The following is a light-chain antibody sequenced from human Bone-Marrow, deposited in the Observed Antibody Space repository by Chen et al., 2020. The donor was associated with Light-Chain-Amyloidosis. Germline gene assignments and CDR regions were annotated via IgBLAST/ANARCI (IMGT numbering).Light chain of an antibody. V-gene: IGLV6-57*01. CDR1: SGSIAGNF. Sequence: FMLTQPRAVSESPGKTVTIACTRSSGSIAGNFVHWFQQRPGRSPTTLIFEVNLRPPGVPDRFAGSIDTSSTSASLSISGLKPEDEADYYCQSYDTSVRVFGGGTRLTVL. CDR3: QSYDTSVRV. J-gene: IGLJ3*02. CDR2: EVN.